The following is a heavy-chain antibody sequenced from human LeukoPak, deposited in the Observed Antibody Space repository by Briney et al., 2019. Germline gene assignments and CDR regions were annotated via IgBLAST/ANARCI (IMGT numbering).Heavy chain of an antibody. CDR2: INPNSGGT. CDR3: ARRIAAAAHNWFDP. V-gene: IGHV1-2*02. D-gene: IGHD6-13*01. Sequence: ASVKVSCKASGYTFTGYYMHWVRQAPGQGLEWMGWINPNSGGTNYAQKFQGRVTMTRDTSISTAYMELSRLRSDDTAVYYCARRIAAAAHNWFDPWGQGTLVTVSS. CDR1: GYTFTGYY. J-gene: IGHJ5*02.